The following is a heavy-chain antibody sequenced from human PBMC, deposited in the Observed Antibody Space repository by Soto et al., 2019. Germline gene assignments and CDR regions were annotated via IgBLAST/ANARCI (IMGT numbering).Heavy chain of an antibody. CDR3: AKEVSLGSTVDLGY. CDR2: ISGSGGST. D-gene: IGHD7-27*01. J-gene: IGHJ4*02. V-gene: IGHV3-23*01. Sequence: GGSLRLSCAASGFTFSIFAMGWVRQSPGKGLEWVSTISGSGGSTYYADAVKGRFSISRDNSMGTLYLQMKSLRVEDTAIYYCAKEVSLGSTVDLGYWGQGTLVTVSS. CDR1: GFTFSIFA.